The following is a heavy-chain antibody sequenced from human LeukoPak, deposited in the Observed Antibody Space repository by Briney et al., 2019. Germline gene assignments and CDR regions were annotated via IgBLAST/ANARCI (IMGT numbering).Heavy chain of an antibody. J-gene: IGHJ1*01. CDR1: GFTFSSYS. V-gene: IGHV3-21*01. D-gene: IGHD1-26*01. CDR2: ISSSSSYI. Sequence: GGSLRLSCAASGFTFSSYSMNWVRQAPGKGLEWVSSISSSSSYIYYADSVKGRFTISRDNAKNSLYLQMNSLRAEDTAAYYCARGEYSGSYEYFQHWGQGTLVTVSS. CDR3: ARGEYSGSYEYFQH.